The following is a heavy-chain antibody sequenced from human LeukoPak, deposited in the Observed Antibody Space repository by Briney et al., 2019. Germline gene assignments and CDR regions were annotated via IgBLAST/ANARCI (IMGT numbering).Heavy chain of an antibody. CDR3: ARQALTTTYYDDIDV. J-gene: IGHJ6*04. CDR2: IYYGGST. D-gene: IGHD4-11*01. Sequence: SETLSLTCTVSGGSFSNYYRSWIRQPPGKGLEWIWYIYYGGSTNYYPSPKSRVTISVDTSKNQFSLKLSSVTAEDTAVYYCARQALTTTYYDDIDVWGKGNTVTVSS. V-gene: IGHV4-59*01. CDR1: GGSFSNYY.